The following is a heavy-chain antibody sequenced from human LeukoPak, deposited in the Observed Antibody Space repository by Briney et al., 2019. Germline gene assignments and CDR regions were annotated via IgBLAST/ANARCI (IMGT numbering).Heavy chain of an antibody. D-gene: IGHD3-10*01. CDR1: GFTFSSYA. CDR3: AKGPLITMVRGVISAFDI. V-gene: IGHV3-23*01. J-gene: IGHJ3*02. Sequence: GGSLRLSCAASGFTFSSYAMSWVRQAPGKGLEWFSAISGSGGSTYYADSVKGRFTISRDNSKNTLYLQMNSLRAEDTAVYYCAKGPLITMVRGVISAFDIWGQGTMVTVSS. CDR2: ISGSGGST.